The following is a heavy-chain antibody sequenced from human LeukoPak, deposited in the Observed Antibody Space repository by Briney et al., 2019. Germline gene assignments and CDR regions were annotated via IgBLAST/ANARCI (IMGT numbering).Heavy chain of an antibody. D-gene: IGHD1-26*01. V-gene: IGHV3-7*01. CDR1: GFPFSTYW. Sequence: PGGSLRLSCAASGFPFSTYWMSWVRQAPGKGLEWVANINQDGSERHYVDSVKGRFTISRDNAKNSVYLQMNSLRVEDTAVYYCARDKMLGATRFEYWGQGTLVTVSS. CDR3: ARDKMLGATRFEY. CDR2: INQDGSER. J-gene: IGHJ4*02.